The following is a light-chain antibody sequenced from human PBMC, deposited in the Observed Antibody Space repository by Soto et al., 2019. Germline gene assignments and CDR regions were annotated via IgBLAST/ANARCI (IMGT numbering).Light chain of an antibody. V-gene: IGLV1-51*02. CDR2: ENN. J-gene: IGLJ1*01. Sequence: QSALKQPPSVSAAPGQKVTISCSGSSSNIGNNYVSWYQQLPGTAPKLLIYENNKRPSGIPDRFSGSKSGTSATLGITGLQTGDEADYYCGTWDSSLSAFYVFGTGTKLTVL. CDR3: GTWDSSLSAFYV. CDR1: SSNIGNNY.